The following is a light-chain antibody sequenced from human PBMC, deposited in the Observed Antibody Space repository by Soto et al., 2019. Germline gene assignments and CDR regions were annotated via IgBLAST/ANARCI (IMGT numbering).Light chain of an antibody. J-gene: IGKJ4*01. V-gene: IGKV3-11*01. CDR1: QSVSDQ. CDR2: DAS. CDR3: QQRRNWPWLT. Sequence: EIVLTQSPATLSLSPGERATLSCRTSQSVSDQLAWFQQKPGQAPRLLIYDASNRATGIPARFSGSGYGTDFTLTISSLEPEDVAVYYCQQRRNWPWLTFDGGTKVEI.